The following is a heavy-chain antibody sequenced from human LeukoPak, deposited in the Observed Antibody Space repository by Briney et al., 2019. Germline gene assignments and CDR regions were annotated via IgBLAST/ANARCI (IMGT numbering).Heavy chain of an antibody. J-gene: IGHJ4*02. CDR3: ARDLLGRAYYYDSSGYYPVTLGY. D-gene: IGHD3-22*01. V-gene: IGHV1-18*01. CDR1: GGTFSSYA. Sequence: ASVKVSCKASGGTFSSYAISWVRQAPGQGLEWMGGINPNSGGTNYAQKLQGRVTMTTDTSTSTAYMELRSLRSDDTAVYYCARDLLGRAYYYDSSGYYPVTLGYWGQGTLVTVSS. CDR2: INPNSGGT.